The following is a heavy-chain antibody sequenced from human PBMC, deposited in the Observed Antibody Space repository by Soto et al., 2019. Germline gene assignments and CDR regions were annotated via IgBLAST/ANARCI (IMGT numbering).Heavy chain of an antibody. J-gene: IGHJ4*02. CDR2: ISGSGGST. CDR1: GFTFSSYA. D-gene: IGHD2-2*02. V-gene: IGHV3-23*01. Sequence: XGSLQLSCAASGFTFSSYAMSWVRQAPGKGLEWVSAISGSGGSTYYADSVKGRFTISRDNSKNTLYLQMNSLRAEDTAVYYCAKAKWNMRQPLLYGVDYWGQGTLVTVSS. CDR3: AKAKWNMRQPLLYGVDY.